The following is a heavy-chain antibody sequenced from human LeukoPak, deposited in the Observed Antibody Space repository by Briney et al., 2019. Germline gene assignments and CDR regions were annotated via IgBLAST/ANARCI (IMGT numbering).Heavy chain of an antibody. V-gene: IGHV3-23*01. Sequence: GGSLRLSCAVSGFTFSSYAMNGVRQAPGKGLEWVSVISGSGGGTYYADSVKGRFTISRDNSKNTPYLQMNSLRAEDTAVYFCAKENLRALDPWGQGTLVTVSS. J-gene: IGHJ5*02. CDR2: ISGSGGGT. CDR3: AKENLRALDP. CDR1: GFTFSSYA. D-gene: IGHD1-14*01.